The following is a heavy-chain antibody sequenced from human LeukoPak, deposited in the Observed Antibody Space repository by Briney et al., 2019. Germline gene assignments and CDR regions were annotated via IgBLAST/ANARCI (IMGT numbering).Heavy chain of an antibody. Sequence: ASVKASCKASGYTFTSYGISWVRQAPGHGLEWMGWISAYNGNTNYAQKPQGRVTRTTDTSTSTAYMELRSLRSEDTAVYYCAREEYSSGPFDPWGQGTLVTVSS. CDR3: AREEYSSGPFDP. J-gene: IGHJ5*02. V-gene: IGHV1-18*01. D-gene: IGHD6-19*01. CDR1: GYTFTSYG. CDR2: ISAYNGNT.